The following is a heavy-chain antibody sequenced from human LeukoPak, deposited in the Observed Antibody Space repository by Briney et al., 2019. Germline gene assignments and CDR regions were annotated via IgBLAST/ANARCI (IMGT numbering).Heavy chain of an antibody. J-gene: IGHJ3*02. V-gene: IGHV3-48*04. Sequence: QPGGSLRLSCAASGFTFSSYSMNWVRQAPWKGLEWVSYISSSSSTIYYADSVKGRFTISRDNVKNSLYLQMNSLRAEDTAVYYCARVGGDISSRRYNWNDDGAFDIWGQGTMVTVSS. CDR3: ARVGGDISSRRYNWNDDGAFDI. D-gene: IGHD1-1*01. CDR1: GFTFSSYS. CDR2: ISSSSSTI.